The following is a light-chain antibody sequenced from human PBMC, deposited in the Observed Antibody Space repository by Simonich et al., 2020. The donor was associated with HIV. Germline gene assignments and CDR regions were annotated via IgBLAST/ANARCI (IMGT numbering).Light chain of an antibody. CDR1: QSVSSH. CDR3: QQSYRTPLT. CDR2: DAS. V-gene: IGKV3-15*01. Sequence: EIVMTQSPATLSVSPGESATLSCRASQSVSSHLAWYQQKPAQSPRLLIYDASNRAAGIPARFSGSGSGTDFTLTISSLQPEDFATYYCQQSYRTPLTFGGGTKVEIK. J-gene: IGKJ4*01.